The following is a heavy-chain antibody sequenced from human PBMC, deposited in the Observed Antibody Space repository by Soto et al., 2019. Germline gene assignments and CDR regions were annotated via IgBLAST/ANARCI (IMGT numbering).Heavy chain of an antibody. CDR3: AKEIPTVTTLFPLPTFDP. CDR1: GFTFSSYG. V-gene: IGHV3-30*18. Sequence: QVQLVESGGGVVQPGRSLRLSCAASGFTFSSYGMHWVRQAPGKGLEGVAVISYDGSNKYYADSVKGRFTISRDNSKNTLYLQMNSLRAEDTAVYYCAKEIPTVTTLFPLPTFDPWGQGTLVTVSS. D-gene: IGHD4-17*01. CDR2: ISYDGSNK. J-gene: IGHJ5*02.